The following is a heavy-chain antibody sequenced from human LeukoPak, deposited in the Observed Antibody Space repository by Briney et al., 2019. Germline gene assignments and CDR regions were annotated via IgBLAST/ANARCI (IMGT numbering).Heavy chain of an antibody. CDR2: INHSGST. CDR1: GGSFSGYY. V-gene: IGHV4-34*01. Sequence: SETLSLTCAVYGGSFSGYYWSWIRQPPGKGLEWIGEINHSGSTNYNPSLKSRVTISVDTSKNQFSLKLSSVTAADTAVYYCATGSGHAFDIWGQGTMVTVPS. CDR3: ATGSGHAFDI. D-gene: IGHD2-15*01. J-gene: IGHJ3*02.